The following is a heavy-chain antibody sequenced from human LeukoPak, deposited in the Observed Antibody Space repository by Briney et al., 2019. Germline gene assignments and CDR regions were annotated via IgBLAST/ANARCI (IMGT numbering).Heavy chain of an antibody. J-gene: IGHJ4*02. V-gene: IGHV4-59*01. CDR3: ARGSPGDYGGYYFDY. D-gene: IGHD4-17*01. Sequence: SETLSLTCTVSGGSISTYYWSWIRRPPGKGLEWIGYIYHSGSTNYSPSLKSRVTISLDTSKNHFSLNLSSMTAADTAVYYCARGSPGDYGGYYFDYWGQGTLVTVSS. CDR1: GGSISTYY. CDR2: IYHSGST.